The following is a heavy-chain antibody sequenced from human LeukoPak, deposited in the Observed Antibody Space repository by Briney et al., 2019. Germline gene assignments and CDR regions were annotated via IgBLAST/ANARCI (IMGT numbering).Heavy chain of an antibody. CDR3: ARARNRDDAFDI. Sequence: GSLRLSCAASGFTFSSYAMHWVRQAPGKGLEWVAVISYDGSNKYYADSVKGRFTISRDNSKNTLYLQMNSLRAEDTAVYYCARARNRDDAFDIWGQRTMVTVSS. CDR2: ISYDGSNK. D-gene: IGHD1-14*01. CDR1: GFTFSSYA. V-gene: IGHV3-30*04. J-gene: IGHJ3*02.